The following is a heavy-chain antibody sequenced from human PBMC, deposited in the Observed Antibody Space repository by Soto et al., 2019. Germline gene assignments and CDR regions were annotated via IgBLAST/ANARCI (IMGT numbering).Heavy chain of an antibody. D-gene: IGHD4-4*01. V-gene: IGHV3-30-3*01. CDR3: ARTVTTVTTIWYFDL. Sequence: VAVISYDGSNKYYADSVKGRFTISRDNSKNTLYLQMNSLRAEDTAVYYCARTVTTVTTIWYFDLWGRGTLVTVSS. CDR2: ISYDGSNK. J-gene: IGHJ2*01.